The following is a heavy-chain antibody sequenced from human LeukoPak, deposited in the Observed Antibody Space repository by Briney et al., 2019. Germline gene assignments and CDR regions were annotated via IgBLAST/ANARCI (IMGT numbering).Heavy chain of an antibody. CDR2: IKQGGSEK. D-gene: IGHD6-13*01. V-gene: IGHV3-7*01. CDR1: GFTFSTYW. J-gene: IGHJ4*02. CDR3: TREAAAGIDY. Sequence: GGSLRLSCAASGFTFSTYWMSWVRQAPGKGLEWVANIKQGGSEKYYLDSVKGRFTISRDNAKNSLYLQMNSLRAEDTAVYFCTREAAAGIDYWGQGTLVAVSS.